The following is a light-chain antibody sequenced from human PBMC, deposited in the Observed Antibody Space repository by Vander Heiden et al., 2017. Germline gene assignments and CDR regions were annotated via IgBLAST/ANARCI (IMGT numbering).Light chain of an antibody. Sequence: DIHMTPSPSSLSASVGDRVTITCRSSQDISSYLAWYQQKPGKVPKLLIYTASPLQLGVPSRFSGRDSGTDFTLTVSSLQPEDVATYYCQRDIRAPWTFGQGTKVELK. V-gene: IGKV1-27*01. CDR2: TAS. CDR3: QRDIRAPWT. CDR1: QDISSY. J-gene: IGKJ1*01.